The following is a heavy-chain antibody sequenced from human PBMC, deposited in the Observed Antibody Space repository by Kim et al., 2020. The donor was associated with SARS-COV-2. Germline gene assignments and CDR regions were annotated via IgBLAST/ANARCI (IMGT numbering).Heavy chain of an antibody. CDR3: AKVVGPPWVLVIIHLFDY. V-gene: IGHV3-23*01. D-gene: IGHD3-9*01. J-gene: IGHJ4*02. CDR1: GFTFSSYA. CDR2: ISGSGGST. Sequence: GGSLRLSCAASGFTFSSYAMSWVRQAPGKGLEWVSAISGSGGSTYYADSVKGRFTISRDNSKNTLYLQMNSLRAEDTAVYYCAKVVGPPWVLVIIHLFDYWGQGTLVTVSS.